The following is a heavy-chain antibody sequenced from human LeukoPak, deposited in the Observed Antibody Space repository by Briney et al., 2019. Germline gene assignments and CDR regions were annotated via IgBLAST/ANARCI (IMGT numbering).Heavy chain of an antibody. CDR1: GFIFSSYG. CDR3: AKDGLMRFFDY. D-gene: IGHD2-8*01. J-gene: IGHJ4*02. V-gene: IGHV3-30*18. CDR2: ISNDGNNK. Sequence: GRSLRLSCAASGFIFSSYGMYWVRQAPGKGLEWVAVISNDGNNKQYADSVKGRFTISRDNSKNTLYLHVNSLRADDTAVYHCAKDGLMRFFDYWGQGTLVTVSS.